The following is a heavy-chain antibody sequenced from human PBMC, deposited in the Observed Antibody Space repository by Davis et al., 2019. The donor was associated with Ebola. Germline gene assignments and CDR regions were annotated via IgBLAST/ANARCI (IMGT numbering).Heavy chain of an antibody. CDR1: GFTFSTYA. V-gene: IGHV3-23*01. J-gene: IGHJ2*01. Sequence: GESLKISCAASGFTFSTYAMSWVRQAPGKGLEWVSAISGSGGSTYYADSVKGRFTISRDNSKNTVYLQMNSLRAEDTAVYYCATNWYFDLWGRGTLVTVSS. CDR3: ATNWYFDL. D-gene: IGHD2-8*01. CDR2: ISGSGGST.